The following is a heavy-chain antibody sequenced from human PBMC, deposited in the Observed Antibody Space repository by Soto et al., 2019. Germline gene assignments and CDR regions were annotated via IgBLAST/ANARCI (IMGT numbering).Heavy chain of an antibody. V-gene: IGHV4-59*07. CDR2: IYYSGST. J-gene: IGHJ4*02. CDR1: GSSISSYY. Sequence: PSDTLSLMCTVSGSSISSYYWSWIRQPPGKGLEWIGYIYYSGSTNYNPSLKSRVTISVDTSKNQFSLKLSSVTAADTAVYYCARVLCWHNFDYWGQGTLVPVSS. D-gene: IGHD3-10*02. CDR3: ARVLCWHNFDY.